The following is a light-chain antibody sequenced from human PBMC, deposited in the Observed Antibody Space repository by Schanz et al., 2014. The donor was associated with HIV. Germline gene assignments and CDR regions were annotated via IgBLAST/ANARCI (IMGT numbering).Light chain of an antibody. J-gene: IGLJ2*01. V-gene: IGLV1-40*01. Sequence: QSVLTQPPSVSAAPGQKVTISCSGSSSNIGAGYDVHWYQQLPGTAPKLLIYANTNRPSGVPDRFSGFRSGTSASLAITGLQAEDEADYYCATWDISLNGPVFGGGTKLTVL. CDR3: ATWDISLNGPV. CDR2: ANT. CDR1: SSNIGAGYD.